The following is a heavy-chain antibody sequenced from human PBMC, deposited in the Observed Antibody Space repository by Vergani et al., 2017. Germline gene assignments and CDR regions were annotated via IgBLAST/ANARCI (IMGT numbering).Heavy chain of an antibody. CDR1: GGTFSSYA. CDR2: IIPIFGTA. Sequence: QVQLVQSGAEVKKPGSSVKVSCKASGGTFSSYAISWVRQAPGQGLEWMGRIIPIFGTANYAQKFQGRVTITADESTSTAYMELSSLRSEDTAVYYCARDPNFYDSSYYPADAFDIWGQGTVVTVSS. J-gene: IGHJ3*02. CDR3: ARDPNFYDSSYYPADAFDI. V-gene: IGHV1-69*13. D-gene: IGHD3-22*01.